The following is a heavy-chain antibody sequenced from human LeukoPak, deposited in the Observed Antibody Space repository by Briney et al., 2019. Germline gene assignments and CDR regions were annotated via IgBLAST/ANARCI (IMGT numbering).Heavy chain of an antibody. Sequence: GGSPRLSCAASEFTFSSYDIIWVRQAPGKGLEWVSWITGSGGAVKYTDSVKGRFTISRDNAKKSVYLQMNSLRVEDTAVYYCARNGVGLDYWGQGTLVTVSS. CDR2: ITGSGGAV. CDR3: ARNGVGLDY. D-gene: IGHD2-8*01. V-gene: IGHV3-48*03. J-gene: IGHJ4*02. CDR1: EFTFSSYD.